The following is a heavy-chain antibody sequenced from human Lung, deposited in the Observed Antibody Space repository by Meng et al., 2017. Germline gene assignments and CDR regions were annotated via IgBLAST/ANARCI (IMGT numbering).Heavy chain of an antibody. V-gene: IGHV3-74*01. Sequence: EGQLGESGGGLVPPGGALRLSCAASGFTFTDHWMHWVRQGPGKGLVWVSRINRDGTKPTYADSVKGRFTISRDNAKNTLYLQMNNLRAEDTAFYYCTNDRLNHWGQGALVTVSS. CDR3: TNDRLNH. J-gene: IGHJ1*01. D-gene: IGHD1-1*01. CDR2: INRDGTKP. CDR1: GFTFTDHW.